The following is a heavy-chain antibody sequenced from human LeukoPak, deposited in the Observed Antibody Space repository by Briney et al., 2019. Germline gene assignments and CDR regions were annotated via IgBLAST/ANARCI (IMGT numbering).Heavy chain of an antibody. CDR3: AKRSTGGSYYFDY. V-gene: IGHV3-23*01. CDR2: ISGSGGST. D-gene: IGHD1-14*01. Sequence: GGSLRLSCAASGFTFSSYGMSWVRRAPGKGLEWVSTISGSGGSTYYADSVKGRFTISRDNSKNTLYLQMNSLRAEDTAVYYCAKRSTGGSYYFDYWGQGTLVTVSS. CDR1: GFTFSSYG. J-gene: IGHJ4*02.